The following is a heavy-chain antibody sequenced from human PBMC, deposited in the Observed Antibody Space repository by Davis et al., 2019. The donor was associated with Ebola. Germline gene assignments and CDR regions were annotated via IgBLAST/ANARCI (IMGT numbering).Heavy chain of an antibody. CDR1: GYTFTTYW. J-gene: IGHJ4*02. CDR3: ARHLGGWRQLAGVDY. V-gene: IGHV5-51*01. CDR2: VYPSDSDT. Sequence: GESLKISCEASGYTFTTYWIGWVRQMPGKGLEWMGIVYPSDSDTRYSPSFQGQVTISVDKSINTAYLQWSSLQASDTAMYYCARHLGGWRQLAGVDYWGQGTLVTVSS. D-gene: IGHD5-24*01.